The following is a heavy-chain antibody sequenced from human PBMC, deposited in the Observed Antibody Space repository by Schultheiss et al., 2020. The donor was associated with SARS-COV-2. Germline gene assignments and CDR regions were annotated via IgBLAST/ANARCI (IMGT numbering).Heavy chain of an antibody. D-gene: IGHD3-16*01. Sequence: GGSLRLSCAASGFTFSSYAMSWVRQAPGKGLEWVAVISYDGSNKYYADSVKGRFTISRDNSKNTLYLQMNSLRAEDTAVYYCAKGLRVDLRDYFDYWGQGTLVTVSS. V-gene: IGHV3-30*18. CDR2: ISYDGSNK. J-gene: IGHJ4*02. CDR3: AKGLRVDLRDYFDY. CDR1: GFTFSSYA.